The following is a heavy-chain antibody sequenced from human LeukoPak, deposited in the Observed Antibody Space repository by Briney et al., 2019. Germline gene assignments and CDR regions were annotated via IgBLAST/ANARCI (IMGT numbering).Heavy chain of an antibody. J-gene: IGHJ4*02. V-gene: IGHV3-64*01. CDR3: ARDCSYGPFDY. D-gene: IGHD5-18*01. CDR1: GFTFSSYA. CDR2: INSNGGST. Sequence: GGSLRLSCVASGFTFSSYAMHWVRQTPGKGLEYVSGINSNGGSTHYANSVKGRFTISRDNSKNTLYLQMNSLRAEDTAVYYCARDCSYGPFDYWGQGTLVTVSS.